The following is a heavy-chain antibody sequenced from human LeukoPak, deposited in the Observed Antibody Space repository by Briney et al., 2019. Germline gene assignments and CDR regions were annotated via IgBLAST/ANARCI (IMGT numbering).Heavy chain of an antibody. CDR3: ARGHYYDSSGYSNWFDP. V-gene: IGHV1-8*02. CDR1: GFTFSSYA. D-gene: IGHD3-22*01. Sequence: GGSLRLSCAASGFTFSSYAISWVRQATGQGLEWMGWMNPNSGNTGYAQKFQGRVTMTRNTSISTAYMELSSLRSEDTAVYYCARGHYYDSSGYSNWFDPWGQGTLVTVSS. CDR2: MNPNSGNT. J-gene: IGHJ5*02.